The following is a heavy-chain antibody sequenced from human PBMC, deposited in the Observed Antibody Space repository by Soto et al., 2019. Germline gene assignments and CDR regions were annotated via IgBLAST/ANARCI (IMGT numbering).Heavy chain of an antibody. CDR1: GFTFSSYA. D-gene: IGHD6-19*01. J-gene: IGHJ4*02. CDR3: AKDIYSSGWYFPGSGPPGGY. V-gene: IGHV3-23*01. CDR2: ISGSGGST. Sequence: GGSLRLSCAASGFTFSSYAMSWVRQAPGKGLEWVSAISGSGGSTYYADSVKGRFTISRDNSKNTLYLQMNSLRAEDTAVYYCAKDIYSSGWYFPGSGPPGGYWGQGTLVTVSS.